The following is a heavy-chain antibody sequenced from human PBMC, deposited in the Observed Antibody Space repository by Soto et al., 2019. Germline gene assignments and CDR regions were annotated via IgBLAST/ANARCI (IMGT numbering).Heavy chain of an antibody. CDR3: SRDITVTPVY. D-gene: IGHD1-20*01. V-gene: IGHV3-74*01. J-gene: IGHJ4*02. Sequence: EVHLVESGGGLVQPGGSLRLSCAASGFIFSSYWMHWVRQAPGKGLVWVSRINNDGSDTTYADSVKGRFTVSRDNTRNTLYLEMKSLRAEDTAVYYCSRDITVTPVYWDQGTLVSVSS. CDR1: GFIFSSYW. CDR2: INNDGSDT.